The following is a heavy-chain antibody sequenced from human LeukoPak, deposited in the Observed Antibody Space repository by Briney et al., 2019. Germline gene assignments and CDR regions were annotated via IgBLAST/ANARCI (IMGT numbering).Heavy chain of an antibody. Sequence: SETLSLTCTVHGYSISSHYCGWIRQPPAKGLEWDGYIHYRRSTNYNPILKSPVTISVDTSKNQFSQKLSSVTAADTAVYYCATAGYYDGSGYRTYYFDYWGQGTLVTVSS. CDR1: GYSISSHY. D-gene: IGHD3-22*01. J-gene: IGHJ4*02. CDR2: IHYRRST. V-gene: IGHV4-59*11. CDR3: ATAGYYDGSGYRTYYFDY.